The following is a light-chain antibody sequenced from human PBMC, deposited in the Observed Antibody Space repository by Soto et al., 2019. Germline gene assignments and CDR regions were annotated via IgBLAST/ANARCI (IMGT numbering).Light chain of an antibody. V-gene: IGKV2-30*01. CDR3: MQVSHWRGT. CDR2: RVS. CDR1: QSLVASDGNTY. Sequence: DVVMTQSPLSLPVTLGQPASISCRSSQSLVASDGNTYLSWLQQRPGQSPRRLFYRVSSRESGVPDRLRGGGSGTEFTLKISSVEAEDVGVYYWMQVSHWRGTFGQGTKVEI. J-gene: IGKJ1*01.